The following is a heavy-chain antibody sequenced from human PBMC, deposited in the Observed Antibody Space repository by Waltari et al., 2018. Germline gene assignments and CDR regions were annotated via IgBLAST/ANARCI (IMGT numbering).Heavy chain of an antibody. Sequence: EVQLVESGGGLVKPGGSLRLFCLGPGFTFRDASMNCVRQAPGKGLEWVSRIKTRTGDGTRDYTAPVEGRFTISRDDSKNTLYLQMNSLKTEDTAVYYCTTDLRYCSGGSCFTRDYWGQGTLVTVSS. D-gene: IGHD2-15*01. V-gene: IGHV3-15*01. CDR3: TTDLRYCSGGSCFTRDY. CDR1: GFTFRDAS. J-gene: IGHJ4*02. CDR2: IKTRTGDGTR.